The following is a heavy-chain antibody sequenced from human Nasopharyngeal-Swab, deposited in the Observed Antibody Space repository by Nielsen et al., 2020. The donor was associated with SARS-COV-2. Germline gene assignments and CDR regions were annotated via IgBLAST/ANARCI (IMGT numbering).Heavy chain of an antibody. CDR2: IYPADSDT. D-gene: IGHD3-22*01. CDR3: ARPQGFYDSGTYYFHFDY. J-gene: IGHJ4*02. V-gene: IGHV5-51*01. CDR1: GYSFSGYW. Sequence: GESLKISCKTSGYSFSGYWIGWVRQMPGKGLEWMGIIYPADSDTKYSPSFQGQVTISADKSISTAYLQWSSLKASDTAIYYCARPQGFYDSGTYYFHFDYWGQGTLVTVSS.